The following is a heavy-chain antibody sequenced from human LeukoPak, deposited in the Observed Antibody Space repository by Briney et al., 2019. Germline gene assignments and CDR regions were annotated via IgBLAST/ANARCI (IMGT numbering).Heavy chain of an antibody. CDR2: INPNGITT. J-gene: IGHJ4*02. V-gene: IGHV3-74*01. D-gene: IGHD4-17*01. CDR3: ARDFAGDRDY. CDR1: GFIFRNYW. Sequence: GGSLRLSCAASGFIFRNYWMHWVRQAPGKGLVWVARINPNGITTTYTDSVKGRFTISRDNAKNTLYLQMNSLRAEDTAVYYCARDFAGDRDYWGQGTPVTVSS.